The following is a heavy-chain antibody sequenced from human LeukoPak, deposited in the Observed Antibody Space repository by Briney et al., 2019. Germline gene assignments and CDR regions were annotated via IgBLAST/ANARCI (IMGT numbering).Heavy chain of an antibody. V-gene: IGHV3-48*01. D-gene: IGHD2-15*01. J-gene: IGHJ6*03. Sequence: GGSLRLSCAASGFTFSSYSMNWVRQAPGKGLEWVSYISSSSSTIYYADSVKGRFTISRDNAKNSLYLQMNSLRAEGTAVYYCARDLVVIPRYYYMDVWGKGTTVTVSS. CDR3: ARDLVVIPRYYYMDV. CDR1: GFTFSSYS. CDR2: ISSSSSTI.